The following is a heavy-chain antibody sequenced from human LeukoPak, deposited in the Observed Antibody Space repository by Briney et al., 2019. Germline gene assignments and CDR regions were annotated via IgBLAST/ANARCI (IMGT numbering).Heavy chain of an antibody. CDR1: GLTFSSYS. Sequence: NPGGSLRLSCAASGLTFSSYSMNWVRQAPGKGLEWVSSISSSSNYIYYADSVKGRFTTSRDNAKNSLYLQMNSLRAEDTAVYYCARVPHAMVRGVIITEFYFDYWGQGTLVTVSS. V-gene: IGHV3-21*01. D-gene: IGHD3-10*01. CDR3: ARVPHAMVRGVIITEFYFDY. CDR2: ISSSSNYI. J-gene: IGHJ4*02.